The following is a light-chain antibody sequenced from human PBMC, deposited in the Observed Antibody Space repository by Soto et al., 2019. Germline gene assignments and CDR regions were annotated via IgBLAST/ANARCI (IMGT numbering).Light chain of an antibody. Sequence: EIVLTQSPATLSLSPGERATLSCRASQSADNYIAWYQQKPGQGPRLLIYDASNRATGIPARFSGSGSETDFTLTISSLEPEDFAVYYCQQRRSWPITFGQGTRLEIK. J-gene: IGKJ5*01. CDR3: QQRRSWPIT. V-gene: IGKV3-11*01. CDR2: DAS. CDR1: QSADNY.